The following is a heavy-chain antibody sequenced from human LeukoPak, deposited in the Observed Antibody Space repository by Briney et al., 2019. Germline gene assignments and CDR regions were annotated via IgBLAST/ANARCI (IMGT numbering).Heavy chain of an antibody. CDR1: GFTFSDYG. D-gene: IGHD2-2*01. J-gene: IGHJ4*02. CDR3: VKDLVVVPAASDY. Sequence: GGSLRLSCAASGFTFSDYGMHWVRQAPGKGLEWVAVISYDGINKYSADSVKGRFTVSRDNSKNTLYLQMSSLRAEDTAVYYCVKDLVVVPAASDYWGQGTLVTVSS. V-gene: IGHV3-30*18. CDR2: ISYDGINK.